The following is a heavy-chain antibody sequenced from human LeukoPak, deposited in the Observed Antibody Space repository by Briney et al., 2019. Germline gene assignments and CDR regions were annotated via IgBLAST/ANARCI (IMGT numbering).Heavy chain of an antibody. Sequence: ASVKVSCKASGYTFTSYGISWVRQAPGQGLEWMGWISAYDGNTNYAQKLQGRVTMTTDTSTSTAYMELRSLRSDDTAVYYCARQAYYYYYMDVWGKGTTVTVSS. V-gene: IGHV1-18*01. CDR1: GYTFTSYG. CDR3: ARQAYYYYYMDV. J-gene: IGHJ6*03. CDR2: ISAYDGNT.